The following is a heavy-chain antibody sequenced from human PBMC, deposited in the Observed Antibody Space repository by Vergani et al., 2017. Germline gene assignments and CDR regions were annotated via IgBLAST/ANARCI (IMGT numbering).Heavy chain of an antibody. Sequence: EVQLVESGGGLVQPGGSLRLSCAASGFTFSTYDMHWVRQATGKGLEWVSAIGTAGDTYYPGSVKGRFTISRENAKNSLYLQMNGLRAGDTAVYYCARGYCTNSICRGKVDSGGQGTLVTVSS. J-gene: IGHJ4*02. V-gene: IGHV3-13*01. CDR2: IGTAGDT. CDR3: ARGYCTNSICRGKVDS. CDR1: GFTFSTYD. D-gene: IGHD2-8*01.